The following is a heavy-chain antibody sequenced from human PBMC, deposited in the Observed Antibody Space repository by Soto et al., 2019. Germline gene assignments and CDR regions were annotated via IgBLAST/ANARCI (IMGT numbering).Heavy chain of an antibody. D-gene: IGHD2-15*01. J-gene: IGHJ5*02. CDR1: GFSFKDYG. V-gene: IGHV3-30*18. Sequence: GGSLRLSCEASGFSFKDYGMHWVRQAPGKGLEWVALLSYDGTNSYYAGSVKGRFTISRDNSKNTLFLQMNSLRADDTAIYFCAKDEGSGYCSGNYCHAPGSWGQGTLVTVSS. CDR2: LSYDGTNS. CDR3: AKDEGSGYCSGNYCHAPGS.